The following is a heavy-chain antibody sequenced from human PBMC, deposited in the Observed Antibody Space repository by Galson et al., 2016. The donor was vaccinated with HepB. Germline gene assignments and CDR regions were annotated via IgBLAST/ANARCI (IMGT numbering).Heavy chain of an antibody. J-gene: IGHJ2*01. Sequence: SLRLSCAASGFIFSSYAMNWVRQAPGKGLEWVAVISNDGTKNYADSVKGRFTISRDNSKNTLYLQIHSLTAEDTAVCYCARGMSRYGPYWSFDLWGRGTLVTVSS. CDR1: GFIFSSYA. CDR2: ISNDGTK. CDR3: ARGMSRYGPYWSFDL. D-gene: IGHD4-17*01. V-gene: IGHV3-30-3*01.